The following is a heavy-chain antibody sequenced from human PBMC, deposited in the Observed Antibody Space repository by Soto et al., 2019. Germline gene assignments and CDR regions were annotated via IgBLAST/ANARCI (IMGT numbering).Heavy chain of an antibody. CDR1: GGSISSGGTGSY. D-gene: IGHD1-1*01. CDR2: IYYTGNT. Sequence: QVQLQESGPGLVKPSQTLSLTCTVSGGSISSGGTGSYWTWLRQLPGKGLEWIGYIYYTGNTYYTPPPKSRPTISIDTSANQFSLKLTSVTAADTAVYFCASGHDAYKVRYWGQGTLVTVSS. J-gene: IGHJ4*02. V-gene: IGHV4-31*03. CDR3: ASGHDAYKVRY.